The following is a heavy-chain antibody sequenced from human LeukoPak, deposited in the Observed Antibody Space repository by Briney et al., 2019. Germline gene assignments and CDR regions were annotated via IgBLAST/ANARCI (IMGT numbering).Heavy chain of an antibody. Sequence: GASVKVSCKASGYTFTSYGISWVRQAPGQGLEWMGWISAYNGNTNYAQKLQGRVTMTTDTSTSTAYMELRSLRSEDTAVYYCARTYYYDSSGYNPNDYWGQGTLVTVSS. CDR2: ISAYNGNT. D-gene: IGHD3-22*01. J-gene: IGHJ4*02. CDR1: GYTFTSYG. V-gene: IGHV1-18*01. CDR3: ARTYYYDSSGYNPNDY.